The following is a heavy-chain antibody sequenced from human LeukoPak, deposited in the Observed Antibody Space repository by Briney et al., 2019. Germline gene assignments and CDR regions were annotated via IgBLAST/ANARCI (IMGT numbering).Heavy chain of an antibody. V-gene: IGHV1-69*05. CDR1: GGTSSSYA. Sequence: ASVKVSCTASGGTSSSYAISWVRQAPGQGLEWMGGIIPIFGTANYAQKLQGRVTMTTDTSTSTAYMELRSLRSDDTAVYYCARGVMEYCSSTSCYPPHAFDIWGQGTMVTVSS. J-gene: IGHJ3*02. D-gene: IGHD2-2*01. CDR3: ARGVMEYCSSTSCYPPHAFDI. CDR2: IIPIFGTA.